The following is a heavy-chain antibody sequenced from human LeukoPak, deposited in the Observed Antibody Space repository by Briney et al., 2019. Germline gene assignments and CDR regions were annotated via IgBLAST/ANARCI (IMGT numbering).Heavy chain of an antibody. CDR1: GFTFSSYS. D-gene: IGHD3-10*01. CDR2: ISSSSSYI. V-gene: IGHV3-21*01. Sequence: GGSLRLSCAASGFTFSSYSMNWVRQAPGKGLEWVSSISSSSSYIYYADSVKGRFTISRDNAKNSLYPQMNSLRAEDTAVYYCAVDGSGSYYFDYWGQGTLVTVSS. CDR3: AVDGSGSYYFDY. J-gene: IGHJ4*02.